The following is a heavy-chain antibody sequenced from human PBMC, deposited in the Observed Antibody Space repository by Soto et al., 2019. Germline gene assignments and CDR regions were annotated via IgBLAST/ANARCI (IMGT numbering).Heavy chain of an antibody. J-gene: IGHJ4*02. CDR1: SGSITSSNW. CDR2: IYHGGST. D-gene: IGHD3-9*01. V-gene: IGHV4-4*02. CDR3: ASHLTMTGTRGFDH. Sequence: QVQLQESGPGLVKPSGTLSLTCAVSSGSITSSNWWSWVRQPPGKGLEWIGEIYHGGSTTYNASLKGRVTMSVDKSKNQFSLYLNSVTAADTAVYYCASHLTMTGTRGFDHWGQGTLVTVSS.